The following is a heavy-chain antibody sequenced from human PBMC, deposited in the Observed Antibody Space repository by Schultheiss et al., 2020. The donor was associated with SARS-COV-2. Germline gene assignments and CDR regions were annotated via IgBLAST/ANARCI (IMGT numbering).Heavy chain of an antibody. V-gene: IGHV3-23*01. J-gene: IGHJ4*02. CDR2: ISGSGGST. CDR1: GFTFSSYW. Sequence: GGSLRLSCAASGFTFSSYWMSWVRQAPGKGLEWVSDISGSGGSTYYADSVRGRFTISRDNSNNTLYLHMNSLRAEDTALYYCAKVGPFDSLDYWGQGTLVTVSS. CDR3: AKVGPFDSLDY.